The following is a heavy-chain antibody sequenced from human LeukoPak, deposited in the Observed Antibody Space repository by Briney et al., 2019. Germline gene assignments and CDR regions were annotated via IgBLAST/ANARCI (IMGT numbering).Heavy chain of an antibody. Sequence: LSQTLSLTCAISGDSVSSNSAAWNWIRQSPSRGLEWLGRTYYRSKWYNDYAVSVKSRITINPDTSKNQFSLQLNSVTPEDTAVYYCARDPGIVGATIPEYYFDYWGQGTLVTVSS. CDR1: GDSVSSNSAA. V-gene: IGHV6-1*01. CDR3: ARDPGIVGATIPEYYFDY. D-gene: IGHD1-26*01. CDR2: TYYRSKWYN. J-gene: IGHJ4*02.